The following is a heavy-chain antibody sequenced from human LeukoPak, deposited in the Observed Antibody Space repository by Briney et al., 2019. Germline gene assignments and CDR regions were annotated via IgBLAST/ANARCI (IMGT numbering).Heavy chain of an antibody. D-gene: IGHD3-16*01. CDR2: IYYSGST. J-gene: IGHJ6*03. CDR1: GGSISSGGYY. CDR3: ARISEGDYSYYMDV. V-gene: IGHV4-31*03. Sequence: PSQTLSLTCTVSGGSISSGGYYWSWIRQHPGKGLEWIGYIYYSGSTYYNPSLKGRVTISVDTSKNQFSLKLSSVTAADTAVYYCARISEGDYSYYMDVWGKGTTVTVSS.